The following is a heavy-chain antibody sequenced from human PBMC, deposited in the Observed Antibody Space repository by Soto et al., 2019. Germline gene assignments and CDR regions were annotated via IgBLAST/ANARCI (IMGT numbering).Heavy chain of an antibody. V-gene: IGHV4-30-4*01. J-gene: IGHJ6*02. D-gene: IGHD1-1*01. CDR2: IYYSGST. CDR1: GGSISSGDYY. Sequence: SETLSLTCTVSGGSISSGDYYWSWIRQPPGKGLEWIGYIYYSGSTYYNPSLKSRVTISVDTSKNQFSLKLSSVTAADTAVYYCARGSVLEALRWYYYYYGMDVWGQGTTVTVSS. CDR3: ARGSVLEALRWYYYYYGMDV.